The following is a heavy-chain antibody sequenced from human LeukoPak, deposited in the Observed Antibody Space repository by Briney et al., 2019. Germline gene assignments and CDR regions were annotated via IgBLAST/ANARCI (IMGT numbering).Heavy chain of an antibody. V-gene: IGHV3-7*01. Sequence: GGSLRLSCAASGFSVSRYWMSWVRQAPGEGLEWVANIKQDESEKDYVDSVRGRFTTSRDNAKNSLYLQMNSLRAEDTAVYYCARKEWELLLAYDYWGQGTLVTVSS. D-gene: IGHD1-26*01. CDR1: GFSVSRYW. CDR2: IKQDESEK. J-gene: IGHJ4*02. CDR3: ARKEWELLLAYDY.